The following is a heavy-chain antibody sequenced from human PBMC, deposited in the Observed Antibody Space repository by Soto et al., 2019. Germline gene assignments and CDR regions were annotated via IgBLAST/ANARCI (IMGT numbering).Heavy chain of an antibody. CDR2: IDPSDSQT. Sequence: PGESLKISCKGSGYSFAGYWITWVRQKPGKGLEWMGRIDPSDSQTYYSPSFRGHVTISVTKSITTVFLQWSSLRASDTATYYCARQIYDSDTGPNFQYHFDSWGQGTPVTVSS. CDR3: ARQIYDSDTGPNFQYHFDS. V-gene: IGHV5-10-1*01. J-gene: IGHJ4*02. CDR1: GYSFAGYW. D-gene: IGHD3-22*01.